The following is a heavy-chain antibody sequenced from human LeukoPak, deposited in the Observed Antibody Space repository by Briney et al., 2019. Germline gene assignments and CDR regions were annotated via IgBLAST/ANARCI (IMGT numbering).Heavy chain of an antibody. V-gene: IGHV3-23*01. CDR2: ISEGGSRI. J-gene: IGHJ4*02. CDR1: GFTFSSYG. Sequence: GGSLRLSCAASGFTFSSYGMTWVRQAPGKGLEWVSGISEGGSRIYYADSVKGRFTISRDNSKSTVYLQMNSLRAEDTAVYYCAKDNGYWGQGTLVTVSS. CDR3: AKDNGY.